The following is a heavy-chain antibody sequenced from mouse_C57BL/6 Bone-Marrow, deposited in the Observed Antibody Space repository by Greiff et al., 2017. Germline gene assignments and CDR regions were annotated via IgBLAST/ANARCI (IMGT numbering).Heavy chain of an antibody. CDR1: GFNIKDDY. CDR2: IDPENGDT. J-gene: IGHJ3*01. V-gene: IGHV14-4*01. Sequence: EVKLVESGAELVRPGASVKLSCTASGFNIKDDYMHWVKQRPEQGLEWIGWIDPENGDTEYASKFQGMATITADTSSNTAYLQLSSLTSEDTAVYYCTPSLIYYSNYVDAYWGQGTLVTVSA. CDR3: TPSLIYYSNYVDAY. D-gene: IGHD2-5*01.